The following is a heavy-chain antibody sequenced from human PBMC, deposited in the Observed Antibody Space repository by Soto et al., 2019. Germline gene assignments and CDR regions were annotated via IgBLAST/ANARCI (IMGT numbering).Heavy chain of an antibody. J-gene: IGHJ4*02. CDR3: ARTSPQTYYDILTGSMPPYYFDY. Sequence: SETLSLTCTVSGGSISSSSYYWGWIRQPPGKGLEWIGSIYYSGSTYYNPSLKSRVTISVDTSKNQFSLKLSSVTAADTAVYYCARTSPQTYYDILTGSMPPYYFDYWGQGTLVTVSS. D-gene: IGHD3-9*01. V-gene: IGHV4-39*01. CDR2: IYYSGST. CDR1: GGSISSSSYY.